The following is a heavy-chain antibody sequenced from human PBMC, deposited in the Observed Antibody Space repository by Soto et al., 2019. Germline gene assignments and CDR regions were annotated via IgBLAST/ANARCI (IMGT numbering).Heavy chain of an antibody. CDR1: GGSISSSTFY. J-gene: IGHJ4*02. V-gene: IGHV4-39*01. CDR3: AYFDWLPY. Sequence: SETLSLTCTVSGGSISSSTFYWGWIRQPPGKGLEWIGSVYYDGTTYYNPSLRSRVTRSVDTSKNPSSLKMSSVTAADTAADYCAYFDWLPYWGQGTLVTVSS. D-gene: IGHD3-9*01. CDR2: VYYDGTT.